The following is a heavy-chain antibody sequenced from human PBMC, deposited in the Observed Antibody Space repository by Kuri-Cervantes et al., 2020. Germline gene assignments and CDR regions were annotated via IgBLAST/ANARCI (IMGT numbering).Heavy chain of an antibody. CDR3: ARDFVAGTRWFDP. Sequence: SETLSLTCTVSGGSISTYSWSWIRQPPGKGLEWIGYIFDSGSTNYDPSLKSRVIISVDTSKNQFSLNLSSVTAADTAVYYCARDFVAGTRWFDPWGQGTLVTVSS. J-gene: IGHJ5*02. CDR2: IFDSGST. V-gene: IGHV4-59*12. CDR1: GGSISTYS. D-gene: IGHD6-19*01.